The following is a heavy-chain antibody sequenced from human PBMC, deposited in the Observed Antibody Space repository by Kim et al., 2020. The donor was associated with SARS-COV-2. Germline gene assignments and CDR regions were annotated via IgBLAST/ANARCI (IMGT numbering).Heavy chain of an antibody. CDR2: ISGSGGST. J-gene: IGHJ5*02. CDR1: GFTFSSYA. V-gene: IGHV3-23*01. D-gene: IGHD3-22*01. CDR3: AKDSRREIYYDSSGYYL. Sequence: GGSLRLSCAASGFTFSSYAMSWVRQAPGKGLEWVSAISGSGGSTYYADSVKGRFTISRDNSKNTLYLQMNSLRAEDTAVYYCAKDSRREIYYDSSGYYLWGQGTLVTVSS.